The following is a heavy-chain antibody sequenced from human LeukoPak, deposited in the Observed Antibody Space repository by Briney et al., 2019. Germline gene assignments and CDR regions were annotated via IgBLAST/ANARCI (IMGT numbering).Heavy chain of an antibody. D-gene: IGHD3-10*01. J-gene: IGHJ6*04. CDR2: ISSTSSYI. CDR1: GFIFNSHS. Sequence: GGSLRLSCAASGFIFNSHSMNWVRQAPGKGLEWVSSISSTSSYIYYADPVKGRFTISRDNAKNSLYLQMNSLRAEDTAVYYCARDNVREFGELFPRGMMDVWGKGTTVTISS. V-gene: IGHV3-21*01. CDR3: ARDNVREFGELFPRGMMDV.